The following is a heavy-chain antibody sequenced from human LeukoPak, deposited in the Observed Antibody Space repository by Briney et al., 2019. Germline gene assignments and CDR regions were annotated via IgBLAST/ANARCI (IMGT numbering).Heavy chain of an antibody. V-gene: IGHV5-51*01. J-gene: IGHJ4*02. D-gene: IGHD3-22*01. CDR1: GYSFTSYW. Sequence: NPGESLKISCKGSGYSFTSYWIGWVRQMPGKGLEWMGIIYPGDSDTRYSPSFQGQVTISADKSISTAYLQWSSLKASDTAMYYCARLASWYYDSSGYYCDHWGQGTLVTVSS. CDR2: IYPGDSDT. CDR3: ARLASWYYDSSGYYCDH.